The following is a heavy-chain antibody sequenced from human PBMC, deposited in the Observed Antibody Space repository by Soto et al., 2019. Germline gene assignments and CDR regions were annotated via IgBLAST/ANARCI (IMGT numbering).Heavy chain of an antibody. CDR3: ARARYYYDIREQTRAXYSWFDS. Sequence: PSQTLSLTCAISGDSVSSSXXXWNWIRQSPSRGLEWLGRTYFRSKWYNDYAGSMKSRITVNPDTSRNQFSLQLNSVTPEDAAVYYCARARYYYDIREQTRAXYSWFDSWGQGTLVTVSS. J-gene: IGHJ5*01. CDR2: TYFRSKWYN. V-gene: IGHV6-1*01. D-gene: IGHD3-9*01. CDR1: GDSVSSSXXX.